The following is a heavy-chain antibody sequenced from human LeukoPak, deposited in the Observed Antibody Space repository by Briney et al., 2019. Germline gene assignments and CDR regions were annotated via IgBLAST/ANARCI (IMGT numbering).Heavy chain of an antibody. CDR2: IQHDGSDQ. CDR3: ARSFLMSFGELLSGGFDV. J-gene: IGHJ3*01. V-gene: IGHV3-7*01. CDR1: GFTFSSYW. Sequence: PGGSLRLSYAASGFTFSSYWMTWLRQAPGKGLEWVANIQHDGSDQYYEDSVKGRFTISRDNAKDSLFLQMNSLRAEDTAVYFCARSFLMSFGELLSGGFDVWGQGAMVTVSS. D-gene: IGHD3-10*01.